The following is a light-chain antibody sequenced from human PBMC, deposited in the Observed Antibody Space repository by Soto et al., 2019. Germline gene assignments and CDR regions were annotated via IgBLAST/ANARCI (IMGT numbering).Light chain of an antibody. CDR3: CSDAGSGIYV. Sequence: QSVLTQPASVSGSPGQSITISCTGTSSDVGRYNFVSWYQQHPGKVPKVMIYEVTKRPSGVSNRFSGPKSGNTAFLTISGLQAEDEADYYCCSDAGSGIYVFGTGTKVTVL. V-gene: IGLV2-23*02. CDR2: EVT. J-gene: IGLJ1*01. CDR1: SSDVGRYNF.